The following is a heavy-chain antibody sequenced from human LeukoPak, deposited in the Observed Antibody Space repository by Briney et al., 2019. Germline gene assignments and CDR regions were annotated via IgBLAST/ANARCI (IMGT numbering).Heavy chain of an antibody. V-gene: IGHV4-34*01. Sequence: PSETLSLTCAVYGGSFSGYYWSWIRQPPGKGLEWIGEINHSGSTNYNPSLKSRVTISVDTSKNQFSLKLSSVTAADTAVYYCARTGGSYSYYYYYMDVWGKGTTVTVSS. J-gene: IGHJ6*03. CDR3: ARTGGSYSYYYYYMDV. CDR1: GGSFSGYY. CDR2: INHSGST. D-gene: IGHD1-26*01.